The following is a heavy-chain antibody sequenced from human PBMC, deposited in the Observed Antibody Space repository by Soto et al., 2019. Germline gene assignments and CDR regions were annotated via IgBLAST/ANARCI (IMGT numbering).Heavy chain of an antibody. V-gene: IGHV3-21*01. CDR1: GFTFSSYS. CDR3: ARENIIAAAGTFDY. D-gene: IGHD6-13*01. Sequence: GGSLRLSCAASGFTFSSYSMNWVRQAPGKGLEWVSSISSSSSYIYYADSVKGRFTISRDNAKNSLYLQMNSLRAEDTAVYYCARENIIAAAGTFDYWGQGALVTVSS. CDR2: ISSSSSYI. J-gene: IGHJ4*02.